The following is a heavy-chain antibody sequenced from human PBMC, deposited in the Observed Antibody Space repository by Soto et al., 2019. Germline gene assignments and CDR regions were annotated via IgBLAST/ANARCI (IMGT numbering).Heavy chain of an antibody. V-gene: IGHV3-53*04. Sequence: EVQLVESGGGLVQPGGSLRLSCTASGFAVRHNYMTWVRQAPGKGLEWVSLIYSGGHTAYADSVKGRFTISRHTSQNTLYLQMNSLRAEDTAVYYCARKTDSIPSGGDVWGKGTAVTVSS. CDR3: ARKTDSIPSGGDV. J-gene: IGHJ6*04. CDR2: IYSGGHT. CDR1: GFAVRHNY. D-gene: IGHD3-10*01.